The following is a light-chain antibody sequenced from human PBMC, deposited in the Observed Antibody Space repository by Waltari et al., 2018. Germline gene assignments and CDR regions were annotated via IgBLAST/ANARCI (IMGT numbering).Light chain of an antibody. J-gene: IGLJ2*01. CDR3: SSYTSSSTLV. Sequence: QSALTQPASVSGSPGQSITISCTGTSSDVGGYNYVSWYQQHPGKAPKLMIYEVSNRPSGVANRFSGSNFGNTASLTISGLQAEDEADYYCSSYTSSSTLVFGGGTKLTVL. CDR2: EVS. CDR1: SSDVGGYNY. V-gene: IGLV2-14*01.